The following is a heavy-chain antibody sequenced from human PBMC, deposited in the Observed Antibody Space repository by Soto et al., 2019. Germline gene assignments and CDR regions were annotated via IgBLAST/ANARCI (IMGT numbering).Heavy chain of an antibody. CDR3: AKDLHCTKGVCYFLACGYYYYGMDV. CDR2: ISGSGGSR. J-gene: IGHJ6*02. CDR1: GVTFSSYA. Sequence: GGSMRLSCAASGVTFSSYAMSWVRQAPGKGLEWVSAISGSGGSRYYADSVKGRFTISRGNSKNTLYLQMNSLRAEDTAVYYCAKDLHCTKGVCYFLACGYYYYGMDVWGQGTTVTVSS. V-gene: IGHV3-23*01. D-gene: IGHD2-8*01.